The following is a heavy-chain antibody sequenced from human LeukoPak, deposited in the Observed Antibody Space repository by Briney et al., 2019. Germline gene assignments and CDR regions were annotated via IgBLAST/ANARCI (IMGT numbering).Heavy chain of an antibody. Sequence: GRSLRLSCAASGFMFDDYAMHWVRRVPGKGLDWVSLISGDGDYISYTDSLKGRFTISRDNSKNSLYLQMNGLRTEDTALYYCTKGVGSRGSYYFDYWGQGTLVTVSS. CDR2: ISGDGDYI. V-gene: IGHV3-43*02. CDR1: GFMFDDYA. CDR3: TKGVGSRGSYYFDY. J-gene: IGHJ4*02. D-gene: IGHD3-10*01.